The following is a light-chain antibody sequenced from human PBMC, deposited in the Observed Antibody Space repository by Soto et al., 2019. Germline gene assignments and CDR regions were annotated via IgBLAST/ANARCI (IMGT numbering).Light chain of an antibody. Sequence: AIQMTQSPSSLSASVGDRVTITCRASQGIRNGLGWYQQKPGNAPKLLIYAASSIQSGVPSRFSGSGSGTDFTLTISSLQPEDFATYYCLQHYKYSALTFGGGTKVEIK. V-gene: IGKV1-6*01. CDR2: AAS. CDR1: QGIRNG. J-gene: IGKJ4*01. CDR3: LQHYKYSALT.